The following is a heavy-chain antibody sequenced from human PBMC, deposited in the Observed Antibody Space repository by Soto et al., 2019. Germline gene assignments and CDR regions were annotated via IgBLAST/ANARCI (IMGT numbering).Heavy chain of an antibody. CDR3: AKTAVETPDWYCDL. Sequence: QVQLVESGGGVVQPGRSLRLSCAASGFTFSSYGMHWVRQAPGKGLEWVAVISYDGSNKYYADSVKGRFTISRDNSKNKLYLQMNSLRAEDTAVYYCAKTAVETPDWYCDLWGRGTLGTVPS. CDR1: GFTFSSYG. J-gene: IGHJ2*01. V-gene: IGHV3-30*18. CDR2: ISYDGSNK.